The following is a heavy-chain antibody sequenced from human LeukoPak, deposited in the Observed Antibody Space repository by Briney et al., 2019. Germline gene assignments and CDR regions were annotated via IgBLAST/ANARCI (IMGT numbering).Heavy chain of an antibody. CDR1: GGTFSSYA. V-gene: IGHV1-69*13. CDR2: IIPIFGTA. J-gene: IGHJ4*02. Sequence: VASVKVSCKASGGTFSSYAISWVRQAPGQGLEWMGGIIPIFGTANYAQKFQGRVTITADESTSTAYMELSSLRSEDTAVYYCARSIVPDCTKGVCYDYWGQGTLVTVSS. CDR3: ARSIVPDCTKGVCYDY. D-gene: IGHD2-8*01.